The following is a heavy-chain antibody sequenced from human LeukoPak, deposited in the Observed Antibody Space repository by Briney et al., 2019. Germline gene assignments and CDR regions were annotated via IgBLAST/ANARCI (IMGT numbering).Heavy chain of an antibody. V-gene: IGHV3-30*02. CDR1: GFTFSSYG. J-gene: IGHJ4*02. CDR3: AKDFSAAAGNFDY. CDR2: IRYDGSNK. D-gene: IGHD6-13*01. Sequence: PGGSLRLSCAASGFTFSSYGMHWVRQAPGKGLEWVAFIRYDGSNKYYADSVKGRFTISRDNSKNTLNLQMNSLRAEDTAVYYCAKDFSAAAGNFDYWGQGTLITVSS.